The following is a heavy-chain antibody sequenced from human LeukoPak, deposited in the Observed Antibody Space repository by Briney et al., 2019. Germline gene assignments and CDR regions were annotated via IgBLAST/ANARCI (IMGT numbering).Heavy chain of an antibody. J-gene: IGHJ6*02. V-gene: IGHV4-61*02. Sequence: SETLSLTCTVSGGSISSGSYYWSWIRQPAGKGLEWIGRIYTSGSTNYNPSLKSRVTISVDTSKNQFSLKLSSVTAADTAVYYCARSATCYSSKYYYGMDVWGQGTTVTVSS. D-gene: IGHD2-15*01. CDR3: ARSATCYSSKYYYGMDV. CDR2: IYTSGST. CDR1: GGSISSGSYY.